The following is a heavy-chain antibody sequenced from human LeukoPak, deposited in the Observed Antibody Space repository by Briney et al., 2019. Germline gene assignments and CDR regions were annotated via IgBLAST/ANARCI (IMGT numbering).Heavy chain of an antibody. V-gene: IGHV1-46*01. CDR1: GYTFTSYY. Sequence: ASVTVSCKASGYTFTSYYMYLLRLAPGPGLEWLGIINPSGGSRSYLQKFHGQVTIYRDTSTSTVYMELSSLRSEDTAVYYCARDRGTTGTTGVYFDYWGQGTLVSVSS. J-gene: IGHJ4*02. D-gene: IGHD1-1*01. CDR2: INPSGGSR. CDR3: ARDRGTTGTTGVYFDY.